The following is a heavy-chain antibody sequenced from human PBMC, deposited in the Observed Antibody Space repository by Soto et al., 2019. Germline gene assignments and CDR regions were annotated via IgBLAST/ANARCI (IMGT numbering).Heavy chain of an antibody. CDR1: GGSISSSSYY. D-gene: IGHD6-13*01. Sequence: SETLSLTCTVSGGSISSSSYYWGWIRQPPGKGLEWIGSIYYSGSTYYNPSLKSRVTISVDTSKNQFSLKLSSVTAADTAVYYCASPSVAAALSYYYSGMDVWGQGTTVPVS. CDR3: ASPSVAAALSYYYSGMDV. V-gene: IGHV4-39*01. J-gene: IGHJ6*02. CDR2: IYYSGST.